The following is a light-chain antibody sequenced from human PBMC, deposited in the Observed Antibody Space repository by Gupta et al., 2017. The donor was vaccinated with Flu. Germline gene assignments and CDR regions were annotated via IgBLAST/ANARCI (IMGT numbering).Light chain of an antibody. V-gene: IGKV3-20*01. CDR1: QSISSSF. CDR3: QQSGSSPWT. CDR2: GAS. J-gene: IGKJ1*01. Sequence: ATLSCRASQSISSSFLAWYQQKPGQAPRLLIYGASSRATGIPDRFSGSGSGTDFTLTISRLEPEDFAVYYCQQSGSSPWTFGQGTKVEVK.